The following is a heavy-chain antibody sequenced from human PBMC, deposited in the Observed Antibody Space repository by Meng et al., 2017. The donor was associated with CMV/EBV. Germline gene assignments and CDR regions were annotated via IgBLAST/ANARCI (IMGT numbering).Heavy chain of an antibody. J-gene: IGHJ4*02. Sequence: ETLSLTCAASGFTFSSYSMNWVRQAPGKGLEWVSSISSSSSYIYYADSVKGRFTISRDNAKNSLYLQMNSLRAEDTAVYYCARAPGSYYDYWGQGTLVTVSS. CDR2: ISSSSSYI. CDR1: GFTFSSYS. V-gene: IGHV3-21*01. D-gene: IGHD1-26*01. CDR3: ARAPGSYYDY.